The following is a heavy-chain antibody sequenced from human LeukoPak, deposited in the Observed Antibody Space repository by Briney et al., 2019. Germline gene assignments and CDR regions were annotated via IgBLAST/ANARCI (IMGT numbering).Heavy chain of an antibody. CDR3: ARDPSGSYPYYYFDY. Sequence: ASVNVSCKASGYTFTGYYMHWVRQAPGQGLEWMGWINPNSGGTNYAQKFQGRVTMTRDTSTSTAYMELSRLRSDDTAVYYCARDPSGSYPYYYFDYWGQGTLVTVSS. J-gene: IGHJ4*02. D-gene: IGHD1-26*01. CDR2: INPNSGGT. V-gene: IGHV1-2*02. CDR1: GYTFTGYY.